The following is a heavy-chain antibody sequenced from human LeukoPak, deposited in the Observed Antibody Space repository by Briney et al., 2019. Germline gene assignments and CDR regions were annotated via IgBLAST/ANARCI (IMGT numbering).Heavy chain of an antibody. CDR2: INSDGSST. CDR3: ARGRYYDSSGYYYVGIDAFDI. V-gene: IGHV3-74*01. D-gene: IGHD3-22*01. Sequence: GGSPRLSCAASGFTFSSYWMHWVRQAPGKGLVWVSRINSDGSSTSYADSVKGRFTISRDNAKNTLYLQMNSLRAEDTAVYYCARGRYYDSSGYYYVGIDAFDIWGQGTMVTVSS. J-gene: IGHJ3*02. CDR1: GFTFSSYW.